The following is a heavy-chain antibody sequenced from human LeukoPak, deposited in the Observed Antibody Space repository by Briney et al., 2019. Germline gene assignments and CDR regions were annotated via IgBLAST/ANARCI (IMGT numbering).Heavy chain of an antibody. Sequence: ASVKVSCKASGYAFTNYDINWVRQATGQGLEWMGWMNPNSGNTGYAQKFQGRVTMTRNTSISTVYMELSSLRSEDTAVYYCARGRYTYYDSLTGYSDNWGQGTLVTLSS. CDR3: ARGRYTYYDSLTGYSDN. D-gene: IGHD3-9*01. CDR2: MNPNSGNT. V-gene: IGHV1-8*01. J-gene: IGHJ4*02. CDR1: GYAFTNYD.